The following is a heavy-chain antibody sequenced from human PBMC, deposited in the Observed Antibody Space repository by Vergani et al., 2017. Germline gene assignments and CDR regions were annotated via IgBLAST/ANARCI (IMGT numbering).Heavy chain of an antibody. CDR3: ARPSAAGTYY. V-gene: IGHV4-38-2*01. CDR1: GHSISSGYY. CDR2: IYHSGST. Sequence: QVQLQESCPGLVKPSETLYLTCAVSGHSISSGYYWGWIRQPPGKGLEWIGSIYHSGSTYYNPSLKSRVTISVDTSKNQFSLKLSSVTAADTAVYYCARPSAAGTYYWGQGTLVTVSS. J-gene: IGHJ4*02. D-gene: IGHD6-13*01.